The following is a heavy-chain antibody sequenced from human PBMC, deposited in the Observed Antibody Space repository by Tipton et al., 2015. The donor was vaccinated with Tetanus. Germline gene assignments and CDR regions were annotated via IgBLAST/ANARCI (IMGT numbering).Heavy chain of an antibody. CDR2: INSAGTGT. D-gene: IGHD2-8*01. V-gene: IGHV3-74*01. J-gene: IGHJ4*02. CDR1: GLIFENFW. Sequence: GSLRLSCAASGLIFENFWMHWVRQSPGKGLVWLSRINSAGTGTSLADSVKGRFTVSRDNAKNTVYLQMNNLRADDTAVYYCVRMRFSLGASDGDFWGQGTLITVSS. CDR3: VRMRFSLGASDGDF.